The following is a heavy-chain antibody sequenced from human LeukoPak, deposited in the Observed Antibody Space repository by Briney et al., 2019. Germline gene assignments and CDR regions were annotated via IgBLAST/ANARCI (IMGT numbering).Heavy chain of an antibody. CDR2: INHSGST. D-gene: IGHD3-22*01. CDR1: GGSFSGYY. V-gene: IGHV4-34*01. Sequence: SETLSLTCAVYGGSFSGYYRSWIRQPPGKGLEWIGEINHSGSTYYNPSLKSRVTISVDRSKSQFSLKLSSVTAADTAVYYCARSDDSSGYYYRPNDAFDIWGQGTMVTVSS. J-gene: IGHJ3*02. CDR3: ARSDDSSGYYYRPNDAFDI.